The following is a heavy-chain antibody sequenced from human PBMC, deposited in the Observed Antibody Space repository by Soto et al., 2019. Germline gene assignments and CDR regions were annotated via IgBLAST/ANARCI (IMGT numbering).Heavy chain of an antibody. Sequence: GSLRLSCAASGFTFSSYAMSWVRQAPGKGLEWVSAISGSGCSTYYADSVKGRFTISRDNSKNTLYLQMNSLRAEDTAVYYCAKEEMATTRGYYFDYWGQGTLVTVSS. J-gene: IGHJ4*02. CDR2: ISGSGCST. D-gene: IGHD5-12*01. CDR1: GFTFSSYA. CDR3: AKEEMATTRGYYFDY. V-gene: IGHV3-23*01.